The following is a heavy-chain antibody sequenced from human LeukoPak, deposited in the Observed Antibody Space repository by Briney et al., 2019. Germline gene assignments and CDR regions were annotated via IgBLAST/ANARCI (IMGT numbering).Heavy chain of an antibody. Sequence: SSVKVSSKASGYTFTSYYMHWVRQAPGQGLEWMGIINPSGGSTSYAQKFQGRVTMTRDTSTSTVYMELSSLRSEDTAVYYCARSVVGANVDYWGQGTLVTVSS. V-gene: IGHV1-46*01. CDR2: INPSGGST. CDR3: ARSVVGANVDY. J-gene: IGHJ4*02. D-gene: IGHD1-26*01. CDR1: GYTFTSYY.